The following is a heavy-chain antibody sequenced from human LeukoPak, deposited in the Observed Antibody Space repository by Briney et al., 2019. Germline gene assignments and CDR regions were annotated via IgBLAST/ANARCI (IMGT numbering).Heavy chain of an antibody. J-gene: IGHJ6*02. V-gene: IGHV3-53*01. Sequence: GGSLRLSCAASGFAVSSIYMSWVRQAPGKGMEWVSIIYTGGTTYYADSVQGRFTISRDNSKNTLYLQMNSLRAEDTAVYYCAKAYVDTAMVTYYYYGMDVWGQGTTVTVSS. CDR3: AKAYVDTAMVTYYYYGMDV. CDR1: GFAVSSIY. CDR2: IYTGGTT. D-gene: IGHD5-18*01.